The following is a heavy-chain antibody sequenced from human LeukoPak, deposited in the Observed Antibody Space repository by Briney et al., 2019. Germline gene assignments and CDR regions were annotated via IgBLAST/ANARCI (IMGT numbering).Heavy chain of an antibody. CDR3: ARHEDSAAAGNLEYYFDY. Sequence: SETLSLTCTVSGGSISSYYWSWIRQPPGKGLEWIGYIYYSGSTNYNPSLKSRVTISVDTSKNQFSLKLSSVTAADTAVYYCARHEDSAAAGNLEYYFDYWGQGTLVTVSS. V-gene: IGHV4-59*08. D-gene: IGHD6-13*01. J-gene: IGHJ4*02. CDR1: GGSISSYY. CDR2: IYYSGST.